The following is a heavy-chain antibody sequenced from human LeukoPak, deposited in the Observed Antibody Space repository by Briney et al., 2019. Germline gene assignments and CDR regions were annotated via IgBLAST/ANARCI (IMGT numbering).Heavy chain of an antibody. CDR2: IYHSGST. CDR1: GYSISSGYY. D-gene: IGHD1-7*01. CDR3: ARDLGGGTTSY. J-gene: IGHJ4*02. Sequence: SETLSLTCTVSGYSISSGYYWGWIRQPPGKGLEWIGSIYHSGSTYYNPSLKSQVTISVDTSKNQFSLKLSSVTAADTAVYYCARDLGGGTTSYWGQGTLVTVSS. V-gene: IGHV4-38-2*02.